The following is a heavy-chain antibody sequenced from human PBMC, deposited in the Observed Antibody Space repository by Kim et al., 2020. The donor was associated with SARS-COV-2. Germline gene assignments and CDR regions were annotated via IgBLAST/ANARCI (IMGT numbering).Heavy chain of an antibody. Sequence: GGSLRLSCAASGFTFSSYAMHWVRQAPGKGLEWVAAISYDGSNKYYADSVKGRFTISRDNSKNTLYLQMNSLRAEDTAVYYCARDSDIVATILDYGGQGT. CDR2: ISYDGSNK. D-gene: IGHD5-12*01. CDR3: ARDSDIVATILDY. V-gene: IGHV3-30-3*01. J-gene: IGHJ4*02. CDR1: GFTFSSYA.